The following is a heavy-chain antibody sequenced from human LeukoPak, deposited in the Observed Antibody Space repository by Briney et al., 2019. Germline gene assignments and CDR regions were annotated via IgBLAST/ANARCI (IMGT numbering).Heavy chain of an antibody. Sequence: GGSLRLSCAASGLTFSSYSMNWVRQAPGKGLEWVSYISSSSSTIYYADSVKGRFTISRDNSKNTLYLQMNSLRAEDTAVYYCAKTEALSGWYHFYDYWGQGTLVTVSS. D-gene: IGHD6-19*01. CDR2: ISSSSSTI. CDR3: AKTEALSGWYHFYDY. J-gene: IGHJ4*02. V-gene: IGHV3-48*01. CDR1: GLTFSSYS.